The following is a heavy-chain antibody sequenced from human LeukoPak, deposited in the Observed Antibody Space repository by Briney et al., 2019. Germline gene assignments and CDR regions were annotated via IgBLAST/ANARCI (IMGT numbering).Heavy chain of an antibody. CDR1: GFTVGYNY. CDR2: ISSSGSTI. D-gene: IGHD6-19*01. Sequence: SGGSLRLSCAASGFTVGYNYMTWVRQAPGKGLEWVSYISSSGSTIYYADSVKGRFTISRDNAKNSLYLQMNSLRAEDTAVYYCARDPGSHNSSGWYDYWGQGTLVTVSS. J-gene: IGHJ4*02. V-gene: IGHV3-11*01. CDR3: ARDPGSHNSSGWYDY.